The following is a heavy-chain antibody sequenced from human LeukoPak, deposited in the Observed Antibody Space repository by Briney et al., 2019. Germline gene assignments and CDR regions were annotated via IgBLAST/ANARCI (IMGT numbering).Heavy chain of an antibody. Sequence: ASVKVSCKASGYTFTSYGISGVRQAAGQGREWMGWISAYNGNTNYAQKLQGRVTMTTDTSTSTAYMQLRSLRSDDTAVYYCARDQGTYYDFWSGYRHNWFDPWGQGTLVTVSS. CDR2: ISAYNGNT. V-gene: IGHV1-18*01. J-gene: IGHJ5*02. CDR1: GYTFTSYG. D-gene: IGHD3-3*01. CDR3: ARDQGTYYDFWSGYRHNWFDP.